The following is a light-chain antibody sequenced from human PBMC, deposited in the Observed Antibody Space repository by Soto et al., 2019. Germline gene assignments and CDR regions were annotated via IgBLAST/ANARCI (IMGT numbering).Light chain of an antibody. V-gene: IGKV3-11*01. Sequence: EIVLTQSPGTLSLSPGQRATLSCRASQRLSASDIAWYQQKPGQAPKFLIYGVSNRATGIPARFSGSGSGTDFTLTISSLEPEDFAVYYCQQRNNWPPVTFGGGTKVDIK. J-gene: IGKJ4*01. CDR3: QQRNNWPPVT. CDR2: GVS. CDR1: QRLSASD.